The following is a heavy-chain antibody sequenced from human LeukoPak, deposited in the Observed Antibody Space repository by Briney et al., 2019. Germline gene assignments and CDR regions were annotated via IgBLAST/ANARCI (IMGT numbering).Heavy chain of an antibody. J-gene: IGHJ4*02. D-gene: IGHD1-1*01. V-gene: IGHV3-48*03. CDR2: ISSSGSTT. CDR1: GFTFSSYE. Sequence: GGSLRLSCAASGFTFSSYEMNWVRQAPGKGLEWVSYISSSGSTTYYAASVKGRFTISRDNAKNSLYLQMNSLRAEDTAVYYCAREFPSTTASYYFDYWGQGTLVTVSS. CDR3: AREFPSTTASYYFDY.